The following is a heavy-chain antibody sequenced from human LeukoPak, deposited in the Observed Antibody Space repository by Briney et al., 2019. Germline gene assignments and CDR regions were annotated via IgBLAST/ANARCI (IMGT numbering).Heavy chain of an antibody. CDR2: INPNSGAT. J-gene: IGHJ4*02. V-gene: IGHV1-2*02. CDR3: ARDTVAQSRTGFAY. Sequence: ASVEVSCKASRYTFTDYYIHWVGQAPGQELEWMGWINPNSGATNYAQNFQGRVTLTTDNSITTAYMEVSGLRDDDTAVYCCARDTVAQSRTGFAYWGQGTLVTVSS. CDR1: RYTFTDYY. D-gene: IGHD2-8*02.